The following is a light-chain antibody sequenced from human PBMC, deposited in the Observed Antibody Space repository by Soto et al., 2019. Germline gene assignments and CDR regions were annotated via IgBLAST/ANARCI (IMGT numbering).Light chain of an antibody. Sequence: DIQMTQSPSTLSASVGDRVTITCRASQTIDSWLAWYQLRPGKPPNLLIYKASTLASGVPSKFSGSGSGTEFPLTLYRLLPDDFATYDFQQYHIYSGTFGQGNKVEIK. V-gene: IGKV1-5*03. CDR3: QQYHIYSGT. J-gene: IGKJ1*01. CDR1: QTIDSW. CDR2: KAS.